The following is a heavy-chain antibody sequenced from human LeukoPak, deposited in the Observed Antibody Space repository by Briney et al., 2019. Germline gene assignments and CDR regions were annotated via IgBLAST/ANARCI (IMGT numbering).Heavy chain of an antibody. V-gene: IGHV3-30-3*01. J-gene: IGHJ4*02. Sequence: GRSLRLSCAASGFTFSSYAMHWVRQAPGKGLEWVAAISYDGSNKYYADSVKGRFTISRDNSKNTLYLQMNRLRAEDTAVYYCARDPPYSGSYYFDYWGQGTLVTVSS. D-gene: IGHD1-26*01. CDR1: GFTFSSYA. CDR2: ISYDGSNK. CDR3: ARDPPYSGSYYFDY.